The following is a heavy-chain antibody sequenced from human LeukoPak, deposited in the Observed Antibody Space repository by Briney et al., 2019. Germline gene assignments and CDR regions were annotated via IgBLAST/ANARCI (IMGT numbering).Heavy chain of an antibody. CDR2: ISGSSSSYI. Sequence: GGPLRLSCAASGFTFSSYEMNWVRQAPGKGLEWVSSISGSSSSYIYYADSLKGRFTISRDNAKNSLYLQMNSLRGEDMALYYCAKSKGSGISSIAVFDYWGQGTLVTVSA. V-gene: IGHV3-21*04. CDR3: AKSKGSGISSIAVFDY. J-gene: IGHJ4*02. D-gene: IGHD6-6*01. CDR1: GFTFSSYE.